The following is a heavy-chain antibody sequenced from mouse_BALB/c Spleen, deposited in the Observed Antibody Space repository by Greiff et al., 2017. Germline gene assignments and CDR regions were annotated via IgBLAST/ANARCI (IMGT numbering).Heavy chain of an antibody. Sequence: QVQLKQPGAELVKPGTSVKLSCKASDYNFTSYWINWVKLRPGQGLEWIGDIYPGSGSTNYNEKFKSKATLTVDTSSSTAYMQLSSLASEDSALYYCARYYGYYYAMDYWGQGTSVTVSS. J-gene: IGHJ4*01. CDR1: DYNFTSYW. V-gene: IGHV1-55*01. CDR3: ARYYGYYYAMDY. CDR2: IYPGSGST. D-gene: IGHD1-1*02.